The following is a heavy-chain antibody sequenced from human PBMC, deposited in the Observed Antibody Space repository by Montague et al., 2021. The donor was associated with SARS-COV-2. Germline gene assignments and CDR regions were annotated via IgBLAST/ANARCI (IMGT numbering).Heavy chain of an antibody. CDR2: ISYEGSIQ. Sequence: SLRLSCPASGFSFNNFAMHWVRQAPGQGLEWVAVISYEGSIQYYADSVKGRFAISRDWSKNTLDLQMSSLRPEDTAVYYCAKDATIFWFERGRGTFDNWGRGTLVAVSS. CDR1: GFSFNNFA. D-gene: IGHD3-10*01. CDR3: AKDATIFWFERGRGTFDN. J-gene: IGHJ4*02. V-gene: IGHV3-30*18.